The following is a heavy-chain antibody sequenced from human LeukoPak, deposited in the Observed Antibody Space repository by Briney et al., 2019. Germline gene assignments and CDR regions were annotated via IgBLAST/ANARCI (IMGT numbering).Heavy chain of an antibody. Sequence: SETLSLTCAVSGGSFFGSHWNWIRQSPETGLELIGEINHSGRTNYNPSLNRRVTISVDTSKSQFFLKLTSVTAADTAVYYCARDPTTVVTLPYYFDFWGQGTLVTVSA. CDR1: GGSFFGSH. J-gene: IGHJ4*02. D-gene: IGHD4-23*01. CDR3: ARDPTTVVTLPYYFDF. V-gene: IGHV4-34*01. CDR2: INHSGRT.